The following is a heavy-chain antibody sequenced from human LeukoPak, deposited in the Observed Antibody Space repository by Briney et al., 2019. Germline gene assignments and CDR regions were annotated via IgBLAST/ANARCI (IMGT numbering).Heavy chain of an antibody. CDR3: AKRAYSDSDLRAIDI. Sequence: GGSLRLSCAASGFTFSNYHMDWVRQAPGNGLEWVSFISSSSDYISYADSLKGRFTISRDNAKNSLFLQMNSLRADDTALYYCAKRAYSDSDLRAIDIWGQGTMVTVSS. J-gene: IGHJ3*02. CDR2: ISSSSDYI. D-gene: IGHD5-12*01. V-gene: IGHV3-21*01. CDR1: GFTFSNYH.